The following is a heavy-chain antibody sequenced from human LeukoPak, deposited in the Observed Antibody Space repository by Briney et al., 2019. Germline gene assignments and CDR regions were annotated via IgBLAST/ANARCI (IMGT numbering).Heavy chain of an antibody. J-gene: IGHJ2*01. CDR2: IGTAGDI. CDR3: ARATYSSTWYSRYFDL. V-gene: IGHV3-13*01. Sequence: GGSLRLSCAASGFTFSSYSMNWVRQAPGKGLEWVSGIGTAGDIYYPGSVKGRFTISRENAKKSLYLQMNSLRAGDTAVYYCARATYSSTWYSRYFDLWGRGTLVTVSS. D-gene: IGHD6-13*01. CDR1: GFTFSSYS.